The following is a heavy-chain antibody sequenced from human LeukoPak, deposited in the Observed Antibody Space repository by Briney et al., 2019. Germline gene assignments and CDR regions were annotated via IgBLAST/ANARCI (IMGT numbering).Heavy chain of an antibody. Sequence: GASVKVSCKASGYTFTGYYMHWVRQAPGQGLEWMGWINPNSGGTNYAQKFQGRVTMTRDTSISTAYMELSRLRSDDTAVYYCARGHSYGPMGIDFDYWGQGTLVTVSS. CDR3: ARGHSYGPMGIDFDY. J-gene: IGHJ4*02. V-gene: IGHV1-2*02. CDR2: INPNSGGT. CDR1: GYTFTGYY. D-gene: IGHD5-18*01.